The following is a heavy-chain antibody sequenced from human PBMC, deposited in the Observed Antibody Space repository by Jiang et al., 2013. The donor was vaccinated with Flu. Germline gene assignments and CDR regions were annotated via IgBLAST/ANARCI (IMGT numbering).Heavy chain of an antibody. CDR3: ARGGGVPSSGWYQGY. Sequence: LLKPSETLSLTCAVYGGSFSGYYWSWIRQPPGKGLEWIGEINHSGSTNYNPSLKSRVTISVDTSKNQFSLKLSSVTAADTAVYYCARGGGVPSSGWYQGYWGQGTLVTVSS. V-gene: IGHV4-34*01. D-gene: IGHD6-19*01. CDR1: GGSFSGYY. J-gene: IGHJ4*02. CDR2: INHSGST.